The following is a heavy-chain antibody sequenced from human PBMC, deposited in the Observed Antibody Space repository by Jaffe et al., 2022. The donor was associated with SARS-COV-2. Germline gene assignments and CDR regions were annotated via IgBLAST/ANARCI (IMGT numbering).Heavy chain of an antibody. V-gene: IGHV3-9*01. CDR2: ISWNSGRI. D-gene: IGHD2-15*01. CDR3: TKGDCSGGSCYSDY. J-gene: IGHJ4*02. CDR1: GFTFDDYA. Sequence: EVQLVESGGGLVQPGRFLRLSCAASGFTFDDYAMYWVRQAPGKGLEWVSGISWNSGRIGYADSVKGRFTISRDNAKNSLYLQMNSLRDEDTALYYCTKGDCSGGSCYSDYWGQGTLVTVSS.